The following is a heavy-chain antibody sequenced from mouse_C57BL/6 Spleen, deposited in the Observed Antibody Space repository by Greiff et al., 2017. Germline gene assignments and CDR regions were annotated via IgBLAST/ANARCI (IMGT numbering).Heavy chain of an antibody. V-gene: IGHV14-1*01. CDR2: IDPEDGDT. Sequence: VQLQQSGAELVRPGASVKLSCTASGFNIKDYYMHWVKQRPEQGLEWIGRIDPEDGDTAYAPRFQGKATMPADTSSNTAYLLLSSLTSEYTAVYYCTTYYGGSYGFAYWGQGTLVTVSA. CDR1: GFNIKDYY. CDR3: TTYYGGSYGFAY. J-gene: IGHJ3*01. D-gene: IGHD1-1*01.